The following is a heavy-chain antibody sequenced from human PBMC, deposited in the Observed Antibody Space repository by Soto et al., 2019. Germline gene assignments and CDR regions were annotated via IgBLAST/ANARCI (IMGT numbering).Heavy chain of an antibody. D-gene: IGHD3-10*01. CDR1: GGSVSSGSYY. CDR2: IYYSGST. J-gene: IGHJ6*02. V-gene: IGHV4-61*01. CDR3: ARTMVRGVIIRSYYYGMDV. Sequence: LSLTCTVSGGSVSSGSYYWSWIRQPPGKGLEWIGYIYYSGSTNYNPSLKSRVTISVDTSKNQFSLKLSSVTAADTAVYYCARTMVRGVIIRSYYYGMDVWGQGTTVTVSS.